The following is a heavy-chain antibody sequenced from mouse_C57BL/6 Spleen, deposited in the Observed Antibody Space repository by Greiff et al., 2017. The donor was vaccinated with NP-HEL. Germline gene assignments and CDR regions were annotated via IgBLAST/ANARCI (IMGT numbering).Heavy chain of an antibody. Sequence: EVQLQQSGPELVKPGASVKISCKASGYSFTDYNMNWVKQSTGQSLEWIGVINPNYGTTSYNQKFKGKATLTVDPSSSTAYMQLNSLTSEDSAVYYCARSGYYGSSYRGFDYWGKGTTLTVSS. CDR3: ARSGYYGSSYRGFDY. D-gene: IGHD1-1*01. J-gene: IGHJ2*01. CDR2: INPNYGTT. V-gene: IGHV1-39*01. CDR1: GYSFTDYN.